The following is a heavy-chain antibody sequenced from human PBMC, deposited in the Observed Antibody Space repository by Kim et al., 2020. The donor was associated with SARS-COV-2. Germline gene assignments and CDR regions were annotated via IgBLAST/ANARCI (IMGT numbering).Heavy chain of an antibody. Sequence: ASVKVSCKVSGYTLTELSMHWVRQAPGKGLEWMGGFDPEDGETIYAQKFQGRVTMTEDTSTDTAYMELSSLRSEDTAVYYCATNQLGYCSGGSCHNWFDPWGQGTLVTVSS. J-gene: IGHJ5*02. V-gene: IGHV1-24*01. CDR3: ATNQLGYCSGGSCHNWFDP. D-gene: IGHD2-15*01. CDR1: GYTLTELS. CDR2: FDPEDGET.